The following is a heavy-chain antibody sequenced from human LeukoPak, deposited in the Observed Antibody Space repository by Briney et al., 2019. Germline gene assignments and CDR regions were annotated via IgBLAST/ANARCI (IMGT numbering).Heavy chain of an antibody. V-gene: IGHV1-8*01. CDR3: AQGLYYYDGNGAYCFEI. CDR1: GYTFISYD. Sequence: ASVKVSCKASGYTFISYDFNWVRQATGQGLEWMGRVNPKSGNTGYAQKFQGRVTITRSTSISTAYMELSNLTPEDTGVYYCAQGLYYYDGNGAYCFEIWGQGTLVTVSS. J-gene: IGHJ3*02. CDR2: VNPKSGNT. D-gene: IGHD3-22*01.